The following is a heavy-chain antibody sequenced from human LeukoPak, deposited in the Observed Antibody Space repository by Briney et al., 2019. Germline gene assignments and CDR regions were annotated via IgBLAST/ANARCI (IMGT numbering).Heavy chain of an antibody. CDR2: ISAYNGNT. V-gene: IGHV1-18*01. Sequence: ASVKVSCKASGYTFTSYGISWVRQAPGQGLEWMGWISAYNGNTNYAQKLQGRVTMTTDTSTSTAYMELRSLRSDDTAVYYCAREPRYCSGGSCLSAFDYWGQGTLVTVSS. D-gene: IGHD2-15*01. J-gene: IGHJ4*02. CDR3: AREPRYCSGGSCLSAFDY. CDR1: GYTFTSYG.